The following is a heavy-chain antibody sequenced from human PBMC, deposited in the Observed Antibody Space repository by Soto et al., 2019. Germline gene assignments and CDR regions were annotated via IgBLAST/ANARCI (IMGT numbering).Heavy chain of an antibody. D-gene: IGHD6-6*01. V-gene: IGHV3-30*18. CDR1: GFIFSSYG. CDR2: TSYDGSYN. Sequence: QVQLVESGGGVVQTGRSLRLSCAASGFIFSSYGMHWVRQAPGKGLEWVAVTSYDGSYNYYGDSVKGRFTISRDNSKNTLYLQMNSLRGDDTGVYYCAKVSSDRGFSYFGMDVWGQGTTVIVSS. CDR3: AKVSSDRGFSYFGMDV. J-gene: IGHJ6*02.